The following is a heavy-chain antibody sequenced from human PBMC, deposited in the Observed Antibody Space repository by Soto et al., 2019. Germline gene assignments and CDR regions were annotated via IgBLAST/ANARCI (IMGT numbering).Heavy chain of an antibody. CDR3: ARASIVGANGYFDY. CDR2: INAGNGNT. V-gene: IGHV1-3*01. CDR1: GYTFTSYA. Sequence: ASVKVSCKASGYTFTSYAMHWVRQAPGQRLEWMGWINAGNGNTKYSQKFQGRVTITRDTSASTAYMELSSLRSEDTAVYYCARASIVGANGYFDYWGQGTLVTVSS. J-gene: IGHJ4*02. D-gene: IGHD1-26*01.